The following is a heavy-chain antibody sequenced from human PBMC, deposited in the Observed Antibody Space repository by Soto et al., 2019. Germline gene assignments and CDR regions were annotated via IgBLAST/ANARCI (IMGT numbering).Heavy chain of an antibody. J-gene: IGHJ6*02. CDR2: IYYSGST. Sequence: SETLSLTCTVSGGCMRSGGYYWSWIRQHPGKGLEWIGYIYYSGSTVYNPPFKSRVTISVDTSKNQFSLKLNSVTAADTAVYYCARDLWGYCGTDCYPLDVWGQGTTVTVSS. V-gene: IGHV4-61*08. D-gene: IGHD2-21*02. CDR3: ARDLWGYCGTDCYPLDV. CDR1: GGCMRSGGYY.